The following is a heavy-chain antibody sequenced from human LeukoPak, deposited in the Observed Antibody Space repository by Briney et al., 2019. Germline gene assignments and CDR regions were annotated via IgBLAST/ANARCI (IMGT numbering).Heavy chain of an antibody. V-gene: IGHV5-51*01. CDR1: GYSFTSYW. CDR3: ASDSGYGSGSFDDVFDI. J-gene: IGHJ3*02. D-gene: IGHD3-10*01. CDR2: IYPGDSDT. Sequence: GESLKISCKGSGYSFTSYWIGWVRQMPGKGLEWMGIIYPGDSDTRYSPSFQGQATISADKSSSTAYLQWSSLKASDTAMYYCASDSGYGSGSFDDVFDIWGQGTIVTVSS.